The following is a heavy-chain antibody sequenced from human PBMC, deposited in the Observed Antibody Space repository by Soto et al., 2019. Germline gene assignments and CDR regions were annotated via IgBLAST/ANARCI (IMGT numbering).Heavy chain of an antibody. CDR3: ARDETPRYCSGGGCSVSNSAYYFDY. CDR2: ISAYNGNT. Sequence: ASVKVSCKASGYTFTSYGISWVRQAPGQGLEWMEWISAYNGNTNYAQKLQGRVTMTTDTSTSTAYMELRSLRSDDTAVYYCARDETPRYCSGGGCSVSNSAYYFDYWGQGTLVTVS. CDR1: GYTFTSYG. D-gene: IGHD2-15*01. J-gene: IGHJ4*02. V-gene: IGHV1-18*01.